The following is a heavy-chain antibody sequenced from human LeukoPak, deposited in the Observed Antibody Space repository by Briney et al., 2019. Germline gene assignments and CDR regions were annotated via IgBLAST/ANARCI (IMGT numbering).Heavy chain of an antibody. CDR1: GFTFDDYA. Sequence: QSGRSLRLSCAASGFTFDDYAMHWVRHAPGKGLEWVSGISWNSGSIGYADSVKGRFTISRDNAKNSLYLQMNSLRAEDMALYYCAKSARARSGYYDTILDYWGQGTLVTVSS. CDR3: AKSARARSGYYDTILDY. J-gene: IGHJ4*02. V-gene: IGHV3-9*03. CDR2: ISWNSGSI. D-gene: IGHD3-22*01.